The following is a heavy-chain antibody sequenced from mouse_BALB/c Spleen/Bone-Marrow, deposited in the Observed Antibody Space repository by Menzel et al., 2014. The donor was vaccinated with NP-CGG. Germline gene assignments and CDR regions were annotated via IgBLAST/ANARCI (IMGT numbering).Heavy chain of an antibody. D-gene: IGHD2-1*01. CDR1: GYVFSTYW. CDR3: ARSGKGAMDY. J-gene: IGHJ4*01. CDR2: IYPGDGDT. V-gene: IGHV1-80*01. Sequence: LVESGAELVRPGPSVKISCKASGYVFSTYWMNWVKQRPGQGLERIGQIYPGDGDTNYNGKFKDKVILTADKSSSTAYMQLSSLTSEDSAVYFCARSGKGAMDYWGQGTSVTVSS.